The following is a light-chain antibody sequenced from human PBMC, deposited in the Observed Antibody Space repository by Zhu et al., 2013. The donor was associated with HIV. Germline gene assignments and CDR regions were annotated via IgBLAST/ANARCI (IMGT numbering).Light chain of an antibody. V-gene: IGKV1-16*01. CDR1: QNIKTY. J-gene: IGKJ4*01. Sequence: DIQMTQSPPSLSVSVGDRIIITCRASQNIKTYLSWIQQRPGEAPKSLIYGASSLQRGVPSRFSGSGSGTDFTLTISNLQPEDSATYYCQQFQHFPITFGGGTKVEIK. CDR2: GAS. CDR3: QQFQHFPIT.